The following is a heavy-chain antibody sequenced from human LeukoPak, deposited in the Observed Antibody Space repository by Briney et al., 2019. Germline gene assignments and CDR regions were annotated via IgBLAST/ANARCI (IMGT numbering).Heavy chain of an antibody. D-gene: IGHD3-16*01. V-gene: IGHV7-4-1*02. Sequence: ASVKVSCKASGYTFTSYAMNWVRQAPGQGLEGMGWSNTNTGNPTYAQGFTGRFVFSLDTSVSTAYLQISSLKAEDTAVYYCARDQRAFDYVWGSHYYYMDVWGKGTTVTVSS. CDR2: SNTNTGNP. J-gene: IGHJ6*03. CDR3: ARDQRAFDYVWGSHYYYMDV. CDR1: GYTFTSYA.